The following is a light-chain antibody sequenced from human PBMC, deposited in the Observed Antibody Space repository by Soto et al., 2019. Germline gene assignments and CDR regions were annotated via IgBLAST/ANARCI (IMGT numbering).Light chain of an antibody. Sequence: QLVLTQSPSASASLGASVKLTCTLSSGHSSYAIAWHQQQPEKGPRYLMKLNNDGSHSKGDGIPDRFSGSSSGAERYLTISSLHSEDDADYCSQSYGTGTYVVFGGGTKLTVL. CDR3: QSYGTGTYVV. V-gene: IGLV4-69*01. CDR1: SGHSSYA. CDR2: LNNDGSH. J-gene: IGLJ2*01.